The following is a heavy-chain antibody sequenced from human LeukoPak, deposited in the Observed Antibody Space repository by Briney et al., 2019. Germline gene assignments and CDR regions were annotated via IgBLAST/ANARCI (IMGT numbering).Heavy chain of an antibody. J-gene: IGHJ4*02. Sequence: ASVKVSCKASGYTFTSYYMHWVRQAPGQGLEWMGIINPSGGSTSYAQKFQGRVTMTRDTSTSTVYMELSSLRSEDTAVYYCARDLVAGTTRLHSTDYWGQGTLVTVSS. CDR3: ARDLVAGTTRLHSTDY. CDR1: GYTFTSYY. CDR2: INPSGGST. D-gene: IGHD1-14*01. V-gene: IGHV1-46*01.